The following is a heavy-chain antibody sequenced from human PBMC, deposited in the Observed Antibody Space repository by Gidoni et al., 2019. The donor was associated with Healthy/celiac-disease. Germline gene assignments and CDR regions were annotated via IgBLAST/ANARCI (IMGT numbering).Heavy chain of an antibody. CDR3: ARGRCSSTSCYSQGYWFDP. CDR1: GGSFIVYY. D-gene: IGHD2-2*02. CDR2: INHSGST. Sequence: QVQLQQWGAGLLKPSETLSLTCAVYGGSFIVYYWSWIRQPPGKGLEWIGEINHSGSTNYNPSLKSRVTISVDTSKNQFSLKLSSVTAADTAVYYCARGRCSSTSCYSQGYWFDPWGQGTLVTVSS. J-gene: IGHJ5*02. V-gene: IGHV4-34*01.